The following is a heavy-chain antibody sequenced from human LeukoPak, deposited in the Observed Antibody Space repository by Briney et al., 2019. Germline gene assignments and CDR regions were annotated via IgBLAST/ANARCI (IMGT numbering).Heavy chain of an antibody. CDR2: ISSSGGTM. CDR3: ARRSSGWDVDY. D-gene: IGHD6-19*01. CDR1: GFTFNDYY. J-gene: IGHJ4*02. V-gene: IGHV3-11*01. Sequence: GGSLRLSCVASGFTFNDYYMSWIRQAPGKGLEWVSYISSSGGTMYYADSVKGRFTISRDNAKNSLYLQINSLRAEDTAVYYCARRSSGWDVDYWGQGALVTVSS.